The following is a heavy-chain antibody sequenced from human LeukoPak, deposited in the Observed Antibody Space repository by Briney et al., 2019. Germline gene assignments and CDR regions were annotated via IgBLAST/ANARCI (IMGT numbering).Heavy chain of an antibody. CDR3: VRSSSIMALNYFDL. CDR1: GFTFDNHA. Sequence: PGGSLRLSCAASGFTFDNHALAWVRQTPGRGLEWVATITGRSGSTYYAASVRERFTISRDNSQNRLYLQMNSLRVLDTATYYCVRSSSIMALNYFDLWGQGTLVPVSS. D-gene: IGHD3-16*01. CDR2: ITGRSGST. J-gene: IGHJ4*02. V-gene: IGHV3-23*01.